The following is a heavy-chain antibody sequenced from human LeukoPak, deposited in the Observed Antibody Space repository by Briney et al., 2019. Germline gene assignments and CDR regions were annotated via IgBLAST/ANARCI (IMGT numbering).Heavy chain of an antibody. V-gene: IGHV4-39*01. D-gene: IGHD5-18*01. CDR2: LFYSGST. CDR1: GGSISSSSYY. CDR3: ARHSRYGLYYFDY. Sequence: PSETLSLTCTVSGGSISSSSYYWGWIRQPPGKGLEWIVNLFYSGSTYYDPSLKSRVTISVDTSKNQFSLKVTSVTAADTAVYYCARHSRYGLYYFDYWGQGTLVTVSS. J-gene: IGHJ4*02.